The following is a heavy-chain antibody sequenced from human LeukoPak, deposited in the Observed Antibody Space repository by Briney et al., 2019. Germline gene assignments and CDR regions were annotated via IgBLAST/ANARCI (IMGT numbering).Heavy chain of an antibody. J-gene: IGHJ2*01. CDR3: ARDFYYDSSGYPTYWYFDL. Sequence: NPSETLSLTCTVSGGSISGYYWSWIRQPPGKGLEWIGYIYYSGSTNYNPSLKSRVTISVDTSKNQFSLKLSSVTAADTAVYYCARDFYYDSSGYPTYWYFDLWGRGTLVTVSS. D-gene: IGHD3-22*01. CDR1: GGSISGYY. V-gene: IGHV4-59*01. CDR2: IYYSGST.